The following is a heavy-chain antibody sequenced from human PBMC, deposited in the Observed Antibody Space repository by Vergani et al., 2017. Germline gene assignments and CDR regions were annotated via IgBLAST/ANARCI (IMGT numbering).Heavy chain of an antibody. CDR1: GFKFSDHY. Sequence: LEESGGGSVKPGGSLRLSCAASGFKFSDHYMSWIRQAPGKGLEWVSHISPGASTVSYTDSVTGRFTVSRDNDNNSLTLDMTTLRVEDTAVYYCAKNPGISTTRHYCAMDGWGQGATVTVSS. D-gene: IGHD1-1*01. CDR3: AKNPGISTTRHYCAMDG. V-gene: IGHV3-11*04. J-gene: IGHJ6*02. CDR2: ISPGASTV.